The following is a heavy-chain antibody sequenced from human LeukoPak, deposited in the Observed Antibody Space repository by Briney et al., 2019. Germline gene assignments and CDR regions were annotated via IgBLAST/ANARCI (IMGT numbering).Heavy chain of an antibody. D-gene: IGHD1-26*01. CDR1: GFTFSSYW. CDR2: INSDGSST. J-gene: IGHJ4*01. V-gene: IGHV3-74*03. CDR3: ARGYSGSYRIDY. Sequence: GGSLRLSCAASGFTFSSYWMHWVRQAPGKGLVWVSRINSDGSSTTYADSVKGRFTISRDTARNTLYLQMNSLRADDTAVYYCARGYSGSYRIDYWGHGTLVTVSS.